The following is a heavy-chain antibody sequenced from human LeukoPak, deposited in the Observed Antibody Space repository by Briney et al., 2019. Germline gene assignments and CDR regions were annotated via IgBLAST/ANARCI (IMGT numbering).Heavy chain of an antibody. Sequence: GGSLRLSCAASGFTFSSYAMHWVRQAPGKGLEWVAVISYDGSNKYYADSVKGRFTFSRDNSKNTLYLQMNSLRAEDTAVYYCARSPLRWQWLTAAGYFDYWGQGTLVTVSS. CDR2: ISYDGSNK. V-gene: IGHV3-30-3*01. CDR3: ARSPLRWQWLTAAGYFDY. CDR1: GFTFSSYA. J-gene: IGHJ4*02. D-gene: IGHD6-19*01.